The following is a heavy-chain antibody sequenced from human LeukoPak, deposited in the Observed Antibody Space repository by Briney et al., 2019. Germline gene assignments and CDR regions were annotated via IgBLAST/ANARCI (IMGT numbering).Heavy chain of an antibody. D-gene: IGHD4-17*01. J-gene: IGHJ5*02. V-gene: IGHV4-30-2*01. Sequence: PSETLSLTCAVSGGSISSGGYSWSWIRQPPGKGLEWIGYIYHSGSTYYNPSLKSRVTISVDRSKNQFSLKLSSVTAADTAVYYCARAFLPDGDGGNWIDPWGQGTLVTVSS. CDR1: GGSISSGGYS. CDR2: IYHSGST. CDR3: ARAFLPDGDGGNWIDP.